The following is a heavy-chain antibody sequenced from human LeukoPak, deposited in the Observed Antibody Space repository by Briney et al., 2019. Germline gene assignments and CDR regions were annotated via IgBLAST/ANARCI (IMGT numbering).Heavy chain of an antibody. Sequence: GGSLRLSCTASVFTFADYAMHWVRQAPGKGLEWVSLISGDGETIYYADSVKGRFTISRDNRKNSLYLQMNSLRTEDTALYYCAKDAPASSSGYYYYYGMDVWDQGTTVTVSS. CDR1: VFTFADYA. CDR3: AKDAPASSSGYYYYYGMDV. V-gene: IGHV3-43*02. D-gene: IGHD6-6*01. J-gene: IGHJ6*02. CDR2: ISGDGETI.